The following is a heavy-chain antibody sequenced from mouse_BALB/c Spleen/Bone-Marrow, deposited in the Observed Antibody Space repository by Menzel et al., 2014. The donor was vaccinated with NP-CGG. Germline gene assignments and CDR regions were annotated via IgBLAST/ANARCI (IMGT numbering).Heavy chain of an antibody. CDR1: GYTFTDYN. CDR3: ARGRAYYVNYGFAY. J-gene: IGHJ3*01. Sequence: VQLQQSGPELVKPGASVKISCKASGYTFTDYNIHWVKQSHGKSLEWIGYIYPYNGGTAHNQKFKSKATLTVDNSSSTAYMELRSLTSEDSAVYYCARGRAYYVNYGFAYWGQGTLVTVSA. V-gene: IGHV1S29*02. D-gene: IGHD2-10*01. CDR2: IYPYNGGT.